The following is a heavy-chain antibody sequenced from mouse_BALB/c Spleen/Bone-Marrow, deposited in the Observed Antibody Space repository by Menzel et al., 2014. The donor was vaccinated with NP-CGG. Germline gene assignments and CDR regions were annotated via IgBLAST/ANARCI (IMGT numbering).Heavy chain of an antibody. Sequence: EVKLVESGGGLVQPKGSLKLSCAASGFTFNIYAMNWVRPAPGKGLEWVARIRSKSKNYATYYADSVKDRFTISRDDSQSMLHLQVNSLKTEDTAMYYRVRHSYHDNSLDYWGQGISVIVSS. V-gene: IGHV10-1*02. CDR3: VRHSYHDNSLDY. CDR1: GFTFNIYA. D-gene: IGHD2-12*01. CDR2: IRSKSKNYAT. J-gene: IGHJ4*01.